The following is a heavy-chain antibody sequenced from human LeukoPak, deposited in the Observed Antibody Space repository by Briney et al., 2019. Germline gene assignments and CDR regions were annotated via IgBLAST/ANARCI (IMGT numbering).Heavy chain of an antibody. CDR3: ARGYVLIDY. CDR1: GGSVSSGSYY. V-gene: IGHV4-30-2*01. Sequence: KPSETLSLTCTVSGGSVSSGSYYWSWIRQPPGKGLEWIGYIYHSGSTYYNPSLKSRVTISVDRSKNQFSLKLSSVTAADTAVYYCARGYVLIDYWGQGTLVTVSS. J-gene: IGHJ4*02. CDR2: IYHSGST. D-gene: IGHD2/OR15-2a*01.